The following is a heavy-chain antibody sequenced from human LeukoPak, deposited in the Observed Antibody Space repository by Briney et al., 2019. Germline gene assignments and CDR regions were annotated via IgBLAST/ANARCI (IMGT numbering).Heavy chain of an antibody. CDR2: TYYSGST. Sequence: SETLSLTCTVSGGSISSYYWSWIRQPPGKGLEWIGYTYYSGSTNYNPSLKSRVTISVDTSKNQFSLKLSSVTAADTAVYYCARSAAVWFGQSPNWFDPWGQGTLVTVSS. CDR1: GGSISSYY. J-gene: IGHJ5*02. D-gene: IGHD3-10*01. V-gene: IGHV4-59*08. CDR3: ARSAAVWFGQSPNWFDP.